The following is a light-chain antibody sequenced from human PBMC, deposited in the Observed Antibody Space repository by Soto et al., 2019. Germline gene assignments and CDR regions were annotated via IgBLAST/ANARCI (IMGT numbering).Light chain of an antibody. V-gene: IGKV3-20*01. CDR3: QQYGSSPPGT. J-gene: IGKJ1*01. Sequence: EIVLTQSPGTLSLSPGERATLSCRASQSVSSSYLAWYQQKPGQAPRLLIYGASSRATGIPDRFSGSGSGTDFTLTISRLELEDFAVDYCQQYGSSPPGTFGQGTKVEIK. CDR2: GAS. CDR1: QSVSSSY.